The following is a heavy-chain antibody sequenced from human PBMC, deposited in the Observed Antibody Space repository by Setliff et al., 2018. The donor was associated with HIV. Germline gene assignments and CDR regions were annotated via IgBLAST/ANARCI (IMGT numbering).Heavy chain of an antibody. CDR1: GGSIRSGSYY. J-gene: IGHJ3*02. Sequence: SETLSLTCTVSGGSIRSGSYYWSWIRQPAGKGLEWIGRIYTGGSTDYNPSLKSRATISLDTANNKFSLNLKPVTDADTAVYFCARDLSNSWMTNDAFHIWGQGRMGTVSS. V-gene: IGHV4-61*02. CDR3: ARDLSNSWMTNDAFHI. CDR2: IYTGGST. D-gene: IGHD6-19*01.